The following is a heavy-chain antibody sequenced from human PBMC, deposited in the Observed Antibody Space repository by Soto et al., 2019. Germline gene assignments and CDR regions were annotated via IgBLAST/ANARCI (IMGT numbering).Heavy chain of an antibody. CDR1: GFLFSSYS. Sequence: GGPLRRSGAASGFLFSSYSMGLVRQDPGKGLEWVSSIISRSDYIYYADSVKGRFTISRDNAQNSLYLQMNSLTSDDTAVYYCARDRSADRVVPYCHRWGPGTLVPVSS. CDR3: ARDRSADRVVPYCHR. CDR2: IISRSDYI. D-gene: IGHD6-19*01. V-gene: IGHV3-21*01. J-gene: IGHJ1*01.